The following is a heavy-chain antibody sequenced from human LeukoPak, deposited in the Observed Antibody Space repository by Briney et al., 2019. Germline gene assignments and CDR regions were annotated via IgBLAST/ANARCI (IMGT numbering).Heavy chain of an antibody. CDR1: GFTFSSYS. Sequence: GGSLRLSCVGSGFTFSSYSMNWVRQAPGKGLEWVSYISGTSNTIYYADSVKGLFTVSRDNAKNSLYLQMNSLRAEDTAIYYCARDLGSYSSAWYMGFDYWGQGTLVTVSS. D-gene: IGHD6-19*01. V-gene: IGHV3-48*01. J-gene: IGHJ4*02. CDR2: ISGTSNTI. CDR3: ARDLGSYSSAWYMGFDY.